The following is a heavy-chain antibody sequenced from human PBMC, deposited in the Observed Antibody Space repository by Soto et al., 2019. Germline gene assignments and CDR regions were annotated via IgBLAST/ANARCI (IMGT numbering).Heavy chain of an antibody. Sequence: SETVSLTCGVYGGSFSGYYWSWIRQPPGKGLEWTGEVNHSGSTNYNPSLKSRVTISVDTSKNQFSLKLSSVTAADTAVYYCAREGGYMVRGPYWFDPWGQGTLVTVSS. CDR2: VNHSGST. V-gene: IGHV4-34*01. D-gene: IGHD3-10*01. J-gene: IGHJ5*02. CDR1: GGSFSGYY. CDR3: AREGGYMVRGPYWFDP.